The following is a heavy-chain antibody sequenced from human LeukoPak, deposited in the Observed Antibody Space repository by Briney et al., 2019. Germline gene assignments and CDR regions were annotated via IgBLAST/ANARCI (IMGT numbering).Heavy chain of an antibody. CDR2: SSSSSSYI. J-gene: IGHJ4*02. D-gene: IGHD1-26*01. CDR1: GFTFSSYS. Sequence: PGESLRLSCAASGFTFSSYSMNWVRQAPGKGLEWVSSSSSSSSYIKYADSVKGRFTISRDNAKNSLYPQMNSLRAEDTAVAYCARGRGVGATALDYWGQGTLVTVSS. CDR3: ARGRGVGATALDY. V-gene: IGHV3-21*01.